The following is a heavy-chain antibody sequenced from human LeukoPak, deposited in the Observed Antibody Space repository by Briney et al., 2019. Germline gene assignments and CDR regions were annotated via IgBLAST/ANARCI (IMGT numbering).Heavy chain of an antibody. CDR2: ISSSGSTI. J-gene: IGHJ4*02. Sequence: PGGSLRLSCAASGFTFSDYYMSWIRQAPGKGLEWVSYISSSGSTIYYADSVKGRFTISRDNAKNSLYLQMNSLRAEDTAMYYCASGYYYDSSGYSGFDYWGQGTLVTVSS. D-gene: IGHD3-22*01. CDR1: GFTFSDYY. V-gene: IGHV3-11*01. CDR3: ASGYYYDSSGYSGFDY.